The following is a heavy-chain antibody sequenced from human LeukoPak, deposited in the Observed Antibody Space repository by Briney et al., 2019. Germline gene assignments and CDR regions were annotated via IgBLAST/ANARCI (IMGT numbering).Heavy chain of an antibody. D-gene: IGHD2-21*01. CDR2: VYQSGST. CDR3: ARHPDLRWPRSFDY. CDR1: DYSISSGYY. V-gene: IGHV4-38-2*01. J-gene: IGHJ4*02. Sequence: EXXSLTXAVSDYSISSGYYWGWSRQPPGKGMEWSGSVYQSGSTYYSPSLKSRVTISVDTSNNQFSLKLTSVTAADTAIYYCARHPDLRWPRSFDYWGQGTLVSVSS.